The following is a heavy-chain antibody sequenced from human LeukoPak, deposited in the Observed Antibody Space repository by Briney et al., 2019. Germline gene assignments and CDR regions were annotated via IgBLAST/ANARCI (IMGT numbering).Heavy chain of an antibody. J-gene: IGHJ5*02. CDR1: GFTFDDYA. CDR3: ARDTSDRYDFWSGFNWFDP. CDR2: ISWNSGSI. V-gene: IGHV3-9*01. D-gene: IGHD3-3*01. Sequence: QPGRSLRLSCAASGFTFDDYAMHWVRQAPGKGLEWVSGISWNSGSIGYADSVKGRFTISRDNAKNSLYLQMNSLRAEDTAVYYCARDTSDRYDFWSGFNWFDPWGQGTLVTVSS.